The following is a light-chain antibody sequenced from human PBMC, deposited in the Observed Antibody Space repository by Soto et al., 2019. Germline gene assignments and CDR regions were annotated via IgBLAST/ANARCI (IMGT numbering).Light chain of an antibody. CDR2: SAS. CDR3: QQYYSSPVT. V-gene: IGKV4-1*01. CDR1: QSLLHSSNNKNS. J-gene: IGKJ4*01. Sequence: DIVMPQSTGSLAVSPGERATIKCTSSQSLLHSSNNKNSLAWYHQTPGQPPKLLIYSASTRHSGVPKRFSGSGSGTEFTLTISSLQTEDSAVYVCQQYYSSPVTFGGGSTVEI.